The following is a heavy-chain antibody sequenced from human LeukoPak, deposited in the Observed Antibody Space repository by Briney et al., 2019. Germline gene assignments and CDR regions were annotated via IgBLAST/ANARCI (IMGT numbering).Heavy chain of an antibody. J-gene: IGHJ6*02. D-gene: IGHD2-2*01. Sequence: SATLSLTCAVYGGSFSGYYWSWIRQPPGKGLEWIGEINHSGSTNYNPSLKSRVTISVDTSENQFSLKLSSVTAADTAVYYCARVTKIVVVPAAIGGYYYYGMDVWGQGTTVTVSS. V-gene: IGHV4-34*01. CDR2: INHSGST. CDR1: GGSFSGYY. CDR3: ARVTKIVVVPAAIGGYYYYGMDV.